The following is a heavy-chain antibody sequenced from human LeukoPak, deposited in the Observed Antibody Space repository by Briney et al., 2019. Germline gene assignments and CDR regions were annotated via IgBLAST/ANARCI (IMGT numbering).Heavy chain of an antibody. CDR2: IYPGDSET. Sequence: KDGESLKISCKCSGYSFTSYWIGWVRQMPGKGLEWMGIIYPGDSETRYSPSFQGQVTISADKSISTAYQQWSSLKASDTAMYYCARSRGTVTTLRFDNWGQGTLVTVSS. V-gene: IGHV5-51*01. CDR1: GYSFTSYW. D-gene: IGHD4-17*01. J-gene: IGHJ4*02. CDR3: ARSRGTVTTLRFDN.